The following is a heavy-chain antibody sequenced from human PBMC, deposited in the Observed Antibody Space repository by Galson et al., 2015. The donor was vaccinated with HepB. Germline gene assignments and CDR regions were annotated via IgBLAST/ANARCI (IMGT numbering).Heavy chain of an antibody. V-gene: IGHV4-34*01. CDR1: GGSFSGYY. CDR3: AGGARGASSWPKSYYFDY. CDR2: INHSGST. D-gene: IGHD6-13*01. Sequence: ETLSLTCAVYGGSFSGYYWSWIRQPPGKGLEWIGEINHSGSTNYNPSLKSRVTISVDTSKNQFSLKLSSVTAADTAVYYCAGGARGASSWPKSYYFDYWGQGTLVTVSS. J-gene: IGHJ4*02.